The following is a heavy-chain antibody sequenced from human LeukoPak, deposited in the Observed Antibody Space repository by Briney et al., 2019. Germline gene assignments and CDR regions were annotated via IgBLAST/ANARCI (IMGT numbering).Heavy chain of an antibody. Sequence: ASVKVSCKAYGYTFTAYYMHWVRQAPGQGLEWMGWVNPNSGGTKYAQKFQGRVTMTRDTSISTVYMELSSLRSDDTAVYYCARWDYYDTSAYSGDFDYWGQGTLVTVSS. D-gene: IGHD3-22*01. CDR1: GYTFTAYY. J-gene: IGHJ4*02. CDR3: ARWDYYDTSAYSGDFDY. CDR2: VNPNSGGT. V-gene: IGHV1-2*02.